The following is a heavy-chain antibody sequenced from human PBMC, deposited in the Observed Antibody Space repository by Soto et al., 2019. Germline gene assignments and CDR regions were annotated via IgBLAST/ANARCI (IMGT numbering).Heavy chain of an antibody. J-gene: IGHJ5*02. CDR3: LHSRSKGDFDL. Sequence: QITLKESGPTLVKPTQTLTLTCTFSGFSLSTTGMGVGWIRQPPGKALECLAPLYWDNDIHYSPSLKSSLTITKDTPKNQVVLTMTNMDPVDTATYYGLHSRSKGDFDLWGQGTLVTVSS. CDR2: LYWDNDI. CDR1: GFSLSTTGMG. V-gene: IGHV2-5*02.